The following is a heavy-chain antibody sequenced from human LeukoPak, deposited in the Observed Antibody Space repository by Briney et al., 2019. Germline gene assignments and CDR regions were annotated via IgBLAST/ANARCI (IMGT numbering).Heavy chain of an antibody. CDR3: AKEEGIEAVAGTLGY. J-gene: IGHJ4*02. CDR1: GFTFSSYG. Sequence: GGSLRLSCAASGFTFSSYGMHWVRQAPGKGLEWVAVISYDGSNKYYADSVKGRFTISRDNSKNTLYLQMNSLRAEDTAVYYCAKEEGIEAVAGTLGYWGQGTLVTVSS. CDR2: ISYDGSNK. D-gene: IGHD6-19*01. V-gene: IGHV3-30*18.